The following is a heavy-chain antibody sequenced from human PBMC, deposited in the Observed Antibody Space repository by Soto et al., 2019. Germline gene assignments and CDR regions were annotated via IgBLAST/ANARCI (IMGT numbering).Heavy chain of an antibody. Sequence: EVQLVESGGGLVQPGGSLRLSCAASGFTVSSNYMSWVRQAPGKGLEWVSVIYSGGSTYYADSVKGRFTISRDNSKNTLYLQMNSLRAEDTAVYYCARDRIFSAFDIWGQGTMVTVSS. D-gene: IGHD2-15*01. J-gene: IGHJ3*02. CDR1: GFTVSSNY. CDR2: IYSGGST. V-gene: IGHV3-66*01. CDR3: ARDRIFSAFDI.